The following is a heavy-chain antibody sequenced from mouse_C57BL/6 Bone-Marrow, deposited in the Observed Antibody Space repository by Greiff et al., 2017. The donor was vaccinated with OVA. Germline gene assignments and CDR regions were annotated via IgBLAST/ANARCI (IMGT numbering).Heavy chain of an antibody. J-gene: IGHJ3*01. V-gene: IGHV1-50*01. CDR3: ASAVFAY. CDR1: GYTFTSYW. CDR2: IDPSDSYT. Sequence: QVQLQQPGAELVKPGASVKLSCKASGYTFTSYWMQWVKQRPGQGLEWIGEIDPSDSYTNYNQKFKGKATLTVDTSYSTAYMQLSSLTSEDSAVYYCASAVFAYWGQGTLVTVSA.